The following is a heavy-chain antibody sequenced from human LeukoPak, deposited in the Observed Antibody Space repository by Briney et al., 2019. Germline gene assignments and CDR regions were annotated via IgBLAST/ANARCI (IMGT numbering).Heavy chain of an antibody. D-gene: IGHD5-12*01. CDR1: GFTFSSYW. J-gene: IGHJ4*02. CDR3: ARERNVDIVATIPDY. V-gene: IGHV3-74*01. Sequence: GGSLRLSCAASGFTFSSYWMHWVRQAPGKGLVWVSRIKGDGRHTIYADSVKGRFTISRDNAKNTLYLQMNSLRAEDTAVYYCARERNVDIVATIPDYWGQGTLVTVSS. CDR2: IKGDGRHT.